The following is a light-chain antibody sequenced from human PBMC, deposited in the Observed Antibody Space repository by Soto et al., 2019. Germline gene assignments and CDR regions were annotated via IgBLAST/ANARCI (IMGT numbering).Light chain of an antibody. CDR1: QSIRST. CDR2: GAT. Sequence: EIVMTQSPATLSVSPGERATLSCRASQSIRSTLAWYQQKPGQAPRLLIHGATTRATGIPARFSGSGSGTDFTLTISRLEPEDFAVYYCQQYGSSGTFGQGTKVDIK. V-gene: IGKV3-15*01. CDR3: QQYGSSGT. J-gene: IGKJ1*01.